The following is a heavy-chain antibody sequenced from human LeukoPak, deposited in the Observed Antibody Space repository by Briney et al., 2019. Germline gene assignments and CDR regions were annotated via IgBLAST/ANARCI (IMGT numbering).Heavy chain of an antibody. J-gene: IGHJ4*02. Sequence: SETLSLTCTVSGGSISSYYWSWIRQPPGKGLEWIGYIYYSGSTNYNPSLKSRVTISVDTSKNQFSLKLSSVTAADTAVYYCARARVVGAPTAKYYFDYWGQGTLVTVSS. CDR3: ARARVVGAPTAKYYFDY. CDR1: GGSISSYY. V-gene: IGHV4-59*12. CDR2: IYYSGST. D-gene: IGHD1-26*01.